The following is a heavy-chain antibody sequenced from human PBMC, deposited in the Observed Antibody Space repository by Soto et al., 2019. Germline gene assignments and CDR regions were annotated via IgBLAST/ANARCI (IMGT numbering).Heavy chain of an antibody. V-gene: IGHV3-21*01. D-gene: IGHD3-10*01. J-gene: IGHJ4*01. CDR3: ARGTPVVRGVNFGS. CDR1: GFTFSSYT. CDR2: ISSSSTYI. Sequence: PGGSLRLSCAASGFTFSSYTMNWVRQAPGKGLEWVSSISSSSTYIYYADSLKGRFTISRDNAKNSLYLQMNSLRAEDTAVYYCARGTPVVRGVNFGSWGQGTLVTVSS.